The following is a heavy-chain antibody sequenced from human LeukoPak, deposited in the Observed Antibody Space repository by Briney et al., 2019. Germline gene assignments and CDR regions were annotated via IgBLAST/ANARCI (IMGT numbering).Heavy chain of an antibody. V-gene: IGHV4-31*03. CDR2: IYYSGST. J-gene: IGHJ4*02. CDR3: ARARLDYGTYDY. Sequence: RASETLSLTCTVSGGSISSGGYYWSWIRQHPGEGLEWIGYIYYSGSTYYNPSLKSRVTISVDTSKNQFSLKLSSVTAADTAVYYCARARLDYGTYDYWGQGTLVTVSS. CDR1: GGSISSGGYY. D-gene: IGHD4-17*01.